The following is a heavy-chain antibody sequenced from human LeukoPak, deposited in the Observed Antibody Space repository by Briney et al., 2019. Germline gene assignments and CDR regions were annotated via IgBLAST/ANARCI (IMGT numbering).Heavy chain of an antibody. V-gene: IGHV3-74*01. CDR1: GFTFSTYW. J-gene: IGHJ4*02. Sequence: PGGSLRLSCADPGFTFSTYWMHSVRHAPGKGLVWVSRINSDGSRTNYADSVKGRFTISRDNAKNTLYLQMNRLRADDTAVYYCAREPYGSGSYWGQGTLVTVSS. D-gene: IGHD3-10*01. CDR2: INSDGSRT. CDR3: AREPYGSGSY.